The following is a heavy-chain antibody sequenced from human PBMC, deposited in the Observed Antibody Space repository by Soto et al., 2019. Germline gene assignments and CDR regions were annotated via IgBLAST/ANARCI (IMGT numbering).Heavy chain of an antibody. Sequence: SETLSLTCAVSGYSISSGYYWGRIRQPPGKGLEWIGSIYHSGSTYYNPSLKSRVTISVDTSKNQFSLKLSSVTAADTAVYYCARAVGYCRSTSCYTGWFDPRGQGTLVTVSS. D-gene: IGHD2-2*02. CDR2: IYHSGST. V-gene: IGHV4-38-2*01. CDR3: ARAVGYCRSTSCYTGWFDP. J-gene: IGHJ5*02. CDR1: GYSISSGYY.